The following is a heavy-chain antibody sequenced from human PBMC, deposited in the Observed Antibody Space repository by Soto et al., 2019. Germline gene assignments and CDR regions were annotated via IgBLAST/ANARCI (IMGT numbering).Heavy chain of an antibody. Sequence: QVQLVQSGAEVKKPGSSVKVSCKASGGTFSSYTISWVRQAPGQGLEWMGRIIPILGITNSAQKFQGRVTXXAXKXXSTAYMELSSLRSEDTAVYYCARGSVGATPSRFDPWGQGTLVTVSS. CDR3: ARGSVGATPSRFDP. J-gene: IGHJ5*02. D-gene: IGHD1-26*01. CDR1: GGTFSSYT. V-gene: IGHV1-69*02. CDR2: IIPILGIT.